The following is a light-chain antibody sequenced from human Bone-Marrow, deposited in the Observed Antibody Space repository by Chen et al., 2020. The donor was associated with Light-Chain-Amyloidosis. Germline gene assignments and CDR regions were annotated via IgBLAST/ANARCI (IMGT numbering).Light chain of an antibody. CDR3: SSYTITDTLV. Sequence: QSALTQPASVSGSPGQSITISCTGTSSDVGGDNHGSWYQQHPDKAPKLMIYEVTNRPSWVPDRFSGSKSDNTASLTISVLQTEDEADYFCSSYTITDTLVFGSGTRVTVL. J-gene: IGLJ1*01. CDR2: EVT. CDR1: SSDVGGDNH. V-gene: IGLV2-14*01.